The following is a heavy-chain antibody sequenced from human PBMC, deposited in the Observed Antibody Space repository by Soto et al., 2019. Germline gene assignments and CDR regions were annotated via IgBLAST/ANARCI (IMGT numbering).Heavy chain of an antibody. D-gene: IGHD6-19*01. J-gene: IGHJ6*02. Sequence: AASVKVSCKASGYTFTSYYMHWVRQAPGQGLEWMGIINPSGGSTSYAQKFQGRVTMTRDTSTSTVYMELSSLRSEDTAVYYCARETRSAVAGDFFYYYGMDVWGQGTTVTVSS. CDR2: INPSGGST. CDR1: GYTFTSYY. CDR3: ARETRSAVAGDFFYYYGMDV. V-gene: IGHV1-46*01.